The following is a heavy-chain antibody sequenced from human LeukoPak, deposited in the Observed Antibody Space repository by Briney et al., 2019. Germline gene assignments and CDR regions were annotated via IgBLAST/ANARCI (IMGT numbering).Heavy chain of an antibody. CDR3: AKDPDFWSGSKRKFDY. V-gene: IGHV3-23*01. CDR2: ISGSGGST. D-gene: IGHD3-3*01. Sequence: GGSLRLSCAASGFPFSSYAMSWVRQAPGKGLEWVSAISGSGGSTYYADSVKGRFTISRDNSKNTLYLQMNSLRAEDTAVYYCAKDPDFWSGSKRKFDYWGQGTLVTVSS. J-gene: IGHJ4*02. CDR1: GFPFSSYA.